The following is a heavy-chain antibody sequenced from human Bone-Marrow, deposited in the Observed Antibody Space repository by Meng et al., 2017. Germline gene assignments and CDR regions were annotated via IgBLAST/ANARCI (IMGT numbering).Heavy chain of an antibody. CDR3: ARERCNEGVCYWDY. V-gene: IGHV1-8*01. Sequence: ASVKVSCKASGYTFTTYDINWVRQATGQGLEWMGWMNPNTGNTGYAQKFQGRVTMTRNTSISTAYMELSSLRSEDTAVYYCARERCNEGVCYWDYWGQGTLVTVSS. CDR2: MNPNTGNT. D-gene: IGHD5-24*01. CDR1: GYTFTTYD. J-gene: IGHJ4*02.